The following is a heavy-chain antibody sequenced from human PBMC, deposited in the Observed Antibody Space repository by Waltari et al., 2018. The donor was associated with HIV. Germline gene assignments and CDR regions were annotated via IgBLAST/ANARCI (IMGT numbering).Heavy chain of an antibody. CDR1: GGSIRHGSYS. Sequence: QVQLQESGPGLVKPSQTLSLTCTVSGGSIRHGSYSWSWLRPPAGKGLEWIGRIYTRGSTNYNPSLKSRVTISVDTSKNQFSLKLSSVTAADTAVYYCARGGAGGTFYYYGMDVWGQGTTVTVSS. V-gene: IGHV4-61*02. CDR3: ARGGAGGTFYYYGMDV. CDR2: IYTRGST. D-gene: IGHD1-26*01. J-gene: IGHJ6*02.